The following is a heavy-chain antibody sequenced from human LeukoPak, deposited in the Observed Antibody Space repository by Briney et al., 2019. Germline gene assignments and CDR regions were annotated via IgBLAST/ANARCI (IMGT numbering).Heavy chain of an antibody. J-gene: IGHJ3*02. CDR2: IYYSGST. Sequence: PSETLSLTCTVSGGSISSGGYYWSWVRQHPGKGLEWIGYIYYSGSTYYNPSLKSRVTISVDTSKNQFSLKLSSVTAADTAVYYCAREEGDAFDIWGQGTMVTVSS. CDR3: AREEGDAFDI. V-gene: IGHV4-30-4*08. CDR1: GGSISSGGYY.